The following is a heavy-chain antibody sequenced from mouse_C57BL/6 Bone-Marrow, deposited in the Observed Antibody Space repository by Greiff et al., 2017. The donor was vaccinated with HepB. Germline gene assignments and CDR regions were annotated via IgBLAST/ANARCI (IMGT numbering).Heavy chain of an antibody. J-gene: IGHJ4*01. CDR2: INSDGGST. CDR1: EYEFPSHD. V-gene: IGHV5-2*01. Sequence: EVNVVESGGGLVQPGESLKLSCESNEYEFPSHDMSWVRKTPEKRLELVAAINSDGGSTYYPDTMERRFIISRDNTKKTLYLQMSSLRSEDTALYYCARLGDYDVGNYYAMDYWGQGTSVTVSS. D-gene: IGHD2-4*01. CDR3: ARLGDYDVGNYYAMDY.